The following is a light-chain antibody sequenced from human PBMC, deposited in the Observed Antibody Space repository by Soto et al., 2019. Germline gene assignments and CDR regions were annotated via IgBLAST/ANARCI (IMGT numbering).Light chain of an antibody. CDR3: QHYNNWPPLFT. V-gene: IGKV3D-15*01. CDR1: HSVSSS. J-gene: IGKJ3*01. CDR2: GAS. Sequence: EIVMPQSPATLSVSPGERATLFCRASHSVSSSSLAWYQQKPGQAPRLLIYGASSRATGIPDRFSGSGSGTEFTLTINSLQSEDFAVYYCQHYNNWPPLFTFGPGTKVDIK.